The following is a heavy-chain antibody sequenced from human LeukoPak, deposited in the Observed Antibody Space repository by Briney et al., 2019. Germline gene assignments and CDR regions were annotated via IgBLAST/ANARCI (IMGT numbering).Heavy chain of an antibody. J-gene: IGHJ4*02. CDR3: ARGESYYYDSSGGFDY. Sequence: PGGSLRLSCAASGFTFSSYSMNWVRQAPGKGLEWVSSISSSGSYIYYADSVKGRFTISRDNAKNSLYLQMNSLRAEDTAVYYCARGESYYYDSSGGFDYWGQGTLVTVSS. D-gene: IGHD3-22*01. V-gene: IGHV3-21*01. CDR1: GFTFSSYS. CDR2: ISSSGSYI.